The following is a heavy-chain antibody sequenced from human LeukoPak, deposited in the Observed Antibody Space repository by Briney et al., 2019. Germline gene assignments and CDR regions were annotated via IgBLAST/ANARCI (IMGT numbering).Heavy chain of an antibody. V-gene: IGHV5-51*01. D-gene: IGHD6-19*01. J-gene: IGHJ4*02. CDR3: ARLLEGVAGTWGY. Sequence: GESLKISCKASGYSFTNYWIGWVRQLPGKGLEWMGIIYPGDSDTRYSPSFQGQVTISADKSITTAYLQWNSLRASDTAMYYCARLLEGVAGTWGYWGQGTLVTVSS. CDR2: IYPGDSDT. CDR1: GYSFTNYW.